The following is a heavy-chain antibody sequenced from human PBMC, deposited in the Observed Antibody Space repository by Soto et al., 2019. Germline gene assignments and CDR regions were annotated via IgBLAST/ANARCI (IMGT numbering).Heavy chain of an antibody. CDR3: ARGRRDNSGRAIDY. CDR1: GYTFTSYA. Sequence: QGQLVQSGAEVKKPGASVKVSCKTSGYTFTSYAMHWVRQAPGQSLEWMGWINAGNGNTKYSQNFQDRVTFTRDTSATAYMELSSLNSEDTDVYFCARGRRDNSGRAIDYWGQGTRVTVSP. J-gene: IGHJ4*02. V-gene: IGHV1-3*01. D-gene: IGHD3-10*01. CDR2: INAGNGNT.